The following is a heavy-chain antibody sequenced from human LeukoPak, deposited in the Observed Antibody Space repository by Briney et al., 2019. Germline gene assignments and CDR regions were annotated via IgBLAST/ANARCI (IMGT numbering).Heavy chain of an antibody. CDR2: ITASGDST. J-gene: IGHJ6*03. Sequence: GGSLRLSCAASGFTFSNYVMIWVRQAPGKWLEWVSGITASGDSTYYGDSVKGRFTMSRDNSKNTVYLQMNSLRAEDTAVYYCAKDGSRGWSYYYYMDVWGKGTTVTISS. V-gene: IGHV3-23*01. CDR3: AKDGSRGWSYYYYMDV. D-gene: IGHD2-15*01. CDR1: GFTFSNYV.